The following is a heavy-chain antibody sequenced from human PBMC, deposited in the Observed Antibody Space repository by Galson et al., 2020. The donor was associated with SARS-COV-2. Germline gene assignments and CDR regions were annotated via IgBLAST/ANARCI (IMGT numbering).Heavy chain of an antibody. CDR2: ISYDGSNK. D-gene: IGHD1-26*01. CDR3: ARDSGSYLDL. Sequence: VRQAPGKGLEWVAVISYDGSNKYYADSVKGRFTISRDNSKNTLYLQMNSLRAEDTAVYYCARDSGSYLDLWGQGTLVTVSS. J-gene: IGHJ5*02. V-gene: IGHV3-30-3*01.